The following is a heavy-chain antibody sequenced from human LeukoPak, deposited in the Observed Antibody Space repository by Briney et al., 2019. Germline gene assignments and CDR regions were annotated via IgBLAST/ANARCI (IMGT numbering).Heavy chain of an antibody. V-gene: IGHV3-74*01. D-gene: IGHD1-1*01. CDR1: GLTFSSYY. CDR3: AREFGGTYLFDY. J-gene: IGHJ4*02. CDR2: ITGDGTST. Sequence: GGSLRLSCAASGLTFSSYYMHWVRQTAGKGLVWVSRITGDGTSTTYADSVKGRFTMSRDNAKNTLYLQMSSLRAEDTAVYYCAREFGGTYLFDYWGQGTLVTVSS.